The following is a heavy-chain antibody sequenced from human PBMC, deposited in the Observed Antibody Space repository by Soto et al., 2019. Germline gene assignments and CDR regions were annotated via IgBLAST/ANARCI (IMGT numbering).Heavy chain of an antibody. V-gene: IGHV4-39*01. CDR1: GGSISSSSYY. CDR2: SYYSGST. CDR3: ARRYYSGSGSYYIASYYYYGMDV. J-gene: IGHJ6*02. D-gene: IGHD3-10*01. Sequence: QLQLQESGPGLVKPSETLSLTCTVSGGSISSSSYYWGWIRQPPGKGLAWIGSSYYSGSTYYNPSHKSRDTISVDTSNNQFSMKLSCVTAADTAVYYCARRYYSGSGSYYIASYYYYGMDVWGQGNTVTFCS.